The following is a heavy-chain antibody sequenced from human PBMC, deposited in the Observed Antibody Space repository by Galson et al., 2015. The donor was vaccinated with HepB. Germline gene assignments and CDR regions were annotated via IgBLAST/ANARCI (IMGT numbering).Heavy chain of an antibody. V-gene: IGHV3-73*01. CDR2: IRPKANNYAT. CDR1: GSTFSGSA. Sequence: SLRLSCAASGSTFSGSAIHWVRQASGKGPEWVGRIRPKANNYATSYVPSLKGRFTISRDDSKNMAFLHMKSLKTGDTAVYYCTRLGDSSGYSSRWGQGTLVTVSS. J-gene: IGHJ4*02. D-gene: IGHD2-2*03. CDR3: TRLGDSSGYSSR.